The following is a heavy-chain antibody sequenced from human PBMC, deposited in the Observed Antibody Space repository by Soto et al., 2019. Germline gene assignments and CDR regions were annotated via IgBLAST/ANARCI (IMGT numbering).Heavy chain of an antibody. V-gene: IGHV2-5*02. CDR1: GFSLSTNGVG. Sequence: QITLKESGPTLVKPTQTLTLTCTFSGFSLSTNGVGVGWIRQPPGKALEWLALIYWDDDKRYSPSLKSRLTLPKDTSNNPVVLTMTNMDPVDTATSYCAHNDAILGRYWGQGTLVTVSS. CDR2: IYWDDDK. J-gene: IGHJ4*02. CDR3: AHNDAILGRY. D-gene: IGHD3-3*02.